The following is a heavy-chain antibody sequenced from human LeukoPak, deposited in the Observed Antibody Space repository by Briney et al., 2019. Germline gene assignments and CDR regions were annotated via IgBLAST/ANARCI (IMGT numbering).Heavy chain of an antibody. CDR2: INHSGST. J-gene: IGHJ5*02. V-gene: IGHV4-34*01. Sequence: PSETLSLTCAVYGGSFSGYYWSWIRQPPGKGLEWIGEINHSGSTNYNPSLKSRVTISVETSKNKFSLKLRSVTAADTAVYYCARRGHGSGSYSWFHPWGQGTLVTVSS. CDR1: GGSFSGYY. CDR3: ARRGHGSGSYSWFHP. D-gene: IGHD3-10*01.